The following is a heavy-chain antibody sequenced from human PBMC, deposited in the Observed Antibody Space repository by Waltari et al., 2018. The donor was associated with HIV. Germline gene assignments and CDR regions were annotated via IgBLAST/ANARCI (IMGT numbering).Heavy chain of an antibody. Sequence: QVQLVESGGGVVQPGRSLRLSCAASGFTFSSYAMHWVRQAPGKGLGWVAIISYDGSNIYYADSVRGRFTISRDNSKNTLYVQMNSLTADDTAVYYCARNYVPNQNYHYYGMDVWGQGSTVTVSS. CDR1: GFTFSSYA. CDR2: ISYDGSNI. J-gene: IGHJ6*02. V-gene: IGHV3-30-3*01. D-gene: IGHD3-10*02. CDR3: ARNYVPNQNYHYYGMDV.